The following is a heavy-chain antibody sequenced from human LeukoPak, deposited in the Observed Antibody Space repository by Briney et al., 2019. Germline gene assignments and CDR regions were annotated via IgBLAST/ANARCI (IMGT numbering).Heavy chain of an antibody. V-gene: IGHV4-59*01. J-gene: IGHJ4*02. D-gene: IGHD1-14*01. CDR1: GGSISSYY. CDR2: IYYSGST. Sequence: PSETLSRTCTVSGGSISSYYWSWIRLPPGKGLEWIGYIYYSGSTNYNPSLKSRVTISVDTSKNQFSLKLSSVTAADTAVYYCASQLNRDPPFDYWGQGTLVTVSS. CDR3: ASQLNRDPPFDY.